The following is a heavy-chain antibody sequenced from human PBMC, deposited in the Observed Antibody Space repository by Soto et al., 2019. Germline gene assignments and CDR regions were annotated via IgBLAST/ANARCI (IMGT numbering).Heavy chain of an antibody. J-gene: IGHJ6*02. Sequence: QVQLVQSGAEVKKPGASVKVSCKASGYTFTGYYMHWVRQAPGQGLEWMGWINPNSGGTNYAQKFQGRVTMTRDTSISTAYMELSRLRSDDTAVYYCARGSQDIVVVPAAIAEWMGDYGMDVWGQGTTVTVSS. CDR1: GYTFTGYY. V-gene: IGHV1-2*02. D-gene: IGHD2-2*01. CDR2: INPNSGGT. CDR3: ARGSQDIVVVPAAIAEWMGDYGMDV.